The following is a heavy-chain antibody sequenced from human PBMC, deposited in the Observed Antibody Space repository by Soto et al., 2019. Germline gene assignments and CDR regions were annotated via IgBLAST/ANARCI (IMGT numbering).Heavy chain of an antibody. Sequence: QVQLVQSGAEVKKPGSSVKVSCKASGGTFSSYAISWVRQAPGQGLEWMGGIIPIFGTANYAQKFQGRVTITADESTSTAYMELSRLRSEDTAVYYCAREAGSEYCSGGSCYWGNFDYWGQGTLVTVSS. D-gene: IGHD2-15*01. CDR2: IIPIFGTA. CDR1: GGTFSSYA. J-gene: IGHJ4*02. CDR3: AREAGSEYCSGGSCYWGNFDY. V-gene: IGHV1-69*01.